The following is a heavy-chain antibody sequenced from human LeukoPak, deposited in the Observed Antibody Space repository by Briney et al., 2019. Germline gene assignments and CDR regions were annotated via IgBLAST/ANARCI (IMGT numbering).Heavy chain of an antibody. CDR2: ISNSDGNT. D-gene: IGHD3-9*01. CDR3: AREQLRYFDWLGGDAFDI. Sequence: PGGSLRLSCAASGFTFSSYAMSWVRQAPGKGLEWVSTISNSDGNTYYADSVKGRFTISRDNAKNSLYLQMNRLRAEETAVYYCAREQLRYFDWLGGDAFDIWGQGTMVTVSS. J-gene: IGHJ3*02. V-gene: IGHV3-23*01. CDR1: GFTFSSYA.